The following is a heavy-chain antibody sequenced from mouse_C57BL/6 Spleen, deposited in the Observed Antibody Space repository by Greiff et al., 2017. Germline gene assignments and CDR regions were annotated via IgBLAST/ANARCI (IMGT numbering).Heavy chain of an antibody. CDR1: GYTFTSYW. D-gene: IGHD2-5*01. CDR3: ARHAYYSTQGFAY. CDR2: IYPGSGST. J-gene: IGHJ3*01. Sequence: QVQLQQPGAELVKPGASVKMSCKASGYTFTSYWITWVKQRPGQGLEWIGDIYPGSGSTNYNEKFKSKATLTVDTSSSTAYMQLSSLTSEDSAVYYCARHAYYSTQGFAYWGQGTLVTVSA. V-gene: IGHV1-55*01.